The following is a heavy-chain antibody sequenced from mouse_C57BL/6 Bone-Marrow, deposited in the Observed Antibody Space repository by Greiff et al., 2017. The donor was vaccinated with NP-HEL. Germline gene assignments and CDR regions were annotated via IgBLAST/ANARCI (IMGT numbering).Heavy chain of an antibody. Sequence: VQLKESGPELVKPGASVKISCKASGYSFTDYNMNWVKQSNGKSLEWIGVINPNYGTTSYNQKFKGKATLTVDQSSSTAYMQLNSLTSVASAVYYCANGFDYYGSSYPSYWYFDVWGTGTTVTVSS. J-gene: IGHJ1*03. D-gene: IGHD1-1*01. CDR2: INPNYGTT. V-gene: IGHV1-39*01. CDR3: ANGFDYYGSSYPSYWYFDV. CDR1: GYSFTDYN.